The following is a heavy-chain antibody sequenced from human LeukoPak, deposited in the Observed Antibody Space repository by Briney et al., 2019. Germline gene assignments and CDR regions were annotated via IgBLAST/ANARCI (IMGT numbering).Heavy chain of an antibody. D-gene: IGHD3-22*01. V-gene: IGHV4-39*07. J-gene: IGHJ3*02. Sequence: SESLSLTCIVSGGSIRSSSFYWAWIRQPPGEGLEWIGRIYYDGNTYYNPSLKRRVTISVDMSKNQFSLKVSSVTAANTAVYYCARETIDITVTVVVRMGDAFDIWGQGTMITVSS. CDR3: ARETIDITVTVVVRMGDAFDI. CDR1: GGSIRSSSFY. CDR2: IYYDGNT.